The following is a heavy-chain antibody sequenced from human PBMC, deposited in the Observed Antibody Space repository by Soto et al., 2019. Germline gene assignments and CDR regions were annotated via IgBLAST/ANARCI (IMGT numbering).Heavy chain of an antibody. CDR2: INPNSGGT. D-gene: IGHD3-10*01. Sequence: ASVKVSCKASGYTFTGYYMHWVRQAPGQGLEWMGWINPNSGGTNYAQKFQGWVTMTRDTSISTAYMELSSLRAEDTAVYYCARGGTEGFGGWGQGTLVTVSS. CDR1: GYTFTGYY. V-gene: IGHV1-2*04. J-gene: IGHJ4*02. CDR3: ARGGTEGFGG.